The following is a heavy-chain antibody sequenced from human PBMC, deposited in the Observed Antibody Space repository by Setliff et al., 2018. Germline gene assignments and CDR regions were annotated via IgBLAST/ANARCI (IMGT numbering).Heavy chain of an antibody. Sequence: ASVKVSCKTSGYTFDDYGIAWVRQAPGQGLEWMGWVSPHTGNTYYTPKLHGRVTLTTDTSARTAYMELRSLSSDDTAVYYCSRLVRFCTRTACQRLSGGEFWGQGTLVTVSS. J-gene: IGHJ4*02. CDR1: GYTFDDYG. CDR2: VSPHTGNT. D-gene: IGHD2-8*01. CDR3: SRLVRFCTRTACQRLSGGEF. V-gene: IGHV1-18*01.